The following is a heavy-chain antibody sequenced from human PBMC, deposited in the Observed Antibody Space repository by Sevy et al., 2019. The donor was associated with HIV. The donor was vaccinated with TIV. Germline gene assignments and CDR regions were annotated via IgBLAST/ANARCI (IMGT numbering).Heavy chain of an antibody. CDR1: GGSISSGGYY. J-gene: IGHJ4*02. CDR3: ARAQGRSFSFDY. Sequence: SETLSLTCTVSGGSISSGGYYWSWIRQHPGKGLEWIGYVYNSGSTYYNPSLKSRVTISVDTSKNQFSLKLSSVTAADTAVYFCARAQGRSFSFDYWGQRTLVTVSS. V-gene: IGHV4-31*03. CDR2: VYNSGST.